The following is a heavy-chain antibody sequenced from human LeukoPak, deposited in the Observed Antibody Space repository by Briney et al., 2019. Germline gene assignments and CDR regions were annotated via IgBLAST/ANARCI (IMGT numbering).Heavy chain of an antibody. D-gene: IGHD5-24*01. CDR3: ARIEVAGDY. CDR1: GFTFSSYA. Sequence: PEGSLRLSCAASGFTFSSYAMHWVRQAPGKGLEWVAVISYDGSNKYYADSVKGRFTISRDNSKNTLYLQMNSLRAEDTAVYYCARIEVAGDYWGQGTLVTVSS. J-gene: IGHJ4*02. V-gene: IGHV3-30*04. CDR2: ISYDGSNK.